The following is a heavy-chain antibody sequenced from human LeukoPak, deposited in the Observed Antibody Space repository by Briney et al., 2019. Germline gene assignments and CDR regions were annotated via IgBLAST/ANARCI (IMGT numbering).Heavy chain of an antibody. D-gene: IGHD6-19*01. V-gene: IGHV3-74*01. CDR2: INSDGSST. J-gene: IGHJ4*02. Sequence: GGSLRLSCAASGFTFSSYWMHWLRQAPGKGLVWVSRINSDGSSTSYADSVKGRFTISRDNAKNTLYLQMSSLRAEDTAVYYCARDPGQQWFDFFDYWGQGTLVTVSS. CDR1: GFTFSSYW. CDR3: ARDPGQQWFDFFDY.